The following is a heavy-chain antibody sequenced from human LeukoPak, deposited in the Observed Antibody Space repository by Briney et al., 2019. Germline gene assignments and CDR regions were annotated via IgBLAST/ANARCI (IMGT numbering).Heavy chain of an antibody. J-gene: IGHJ6*02. CDR1: SGSVCSGSYY. D-gene: IGHD2-15*01. CDR2: IYYSGNT. V-gene: IGHV4-39*01. Sequence: SETLSLTCTVSSGSVCSGSYYWSWIRQPPGKGLEWIGSIYYSGNTYYNPSLKSRVTISVDTSKNQFSLKLSSVTAADTAVYYCARLGGGTGSYYYYGMDVWGQGTTVTVSS. CDR3: ARLGGGTGSYYYYGMDV.